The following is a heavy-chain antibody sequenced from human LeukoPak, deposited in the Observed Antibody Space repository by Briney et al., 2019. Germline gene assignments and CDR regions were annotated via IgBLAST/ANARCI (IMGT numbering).Heavy chain of an antibody. CDR3: ARGGVGATTYVWFDP. Sequence: GASVKVSCKASGYTFTNYYIHWVRQAPGQGLECMGRINPSGGSTSYAQKFQGRVTMTRDMSTSTVYMELSSLRSEDTAVYYCARGGVGATTYVWFDPWGQGTLVTVSS. CDR2: INPSGGST. D-gene: IGHD1-26*01. J-gene: IGHJ5*02. CDR1: GYTFTNYY. V-gene: IGHV1-46*01.